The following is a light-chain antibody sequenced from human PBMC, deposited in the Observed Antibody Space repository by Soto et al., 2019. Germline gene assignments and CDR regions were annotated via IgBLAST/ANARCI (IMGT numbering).Light chain of an antibody. CDR2: GAS. J-gene: IGKJ4*01. V-gene: IGKV3-15*01. Sequence: ETVMTQSPATLSLSPGERATLSCRASQSVNSDLAWYQQKPGQAPRLLIYGASTRATGIPARFSGSGSGTEFTLTISSLQSEDFALYFCQHYNHWPLTFGGGTKVEIK. CDR1: QSVNSD. CDR3: QHYNHWPLT.